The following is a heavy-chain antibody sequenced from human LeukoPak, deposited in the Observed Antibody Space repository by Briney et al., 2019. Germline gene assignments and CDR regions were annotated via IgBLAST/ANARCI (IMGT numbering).Heavy chain of an antibody. D-gene: IGHD2-15*01. CDR1: GFTFSSYA. CDR3: ATDRATQYFDY. J-gene: IGHJ4*02. Sequence: GRSLRLSCAASGFTFSSYAMHWVRQAPGKGLEWVAVISYDGSNKYYADSVKGRFTISRDNSKNTLYLQMNSLRAEDTAVYYCATDRATQYFDYWGQGTLVSVSS. V-gene: IGHV3-30*04. CDR2: ISYDGSNK.